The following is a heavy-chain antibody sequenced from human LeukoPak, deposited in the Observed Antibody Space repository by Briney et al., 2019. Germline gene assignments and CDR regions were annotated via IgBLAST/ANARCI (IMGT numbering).Heavy chain of an antibody. CDR2: ISYDGRTT. V-gene: IGHV3-30*03. Sequence: GGSLRLSCAASGFTFRMFAMHWVRQTPGKGLEWVAVISYDGRTTYYRDSVKGRFTISRDNSKNTLYLQMNSLRAEDTAVYYCASHWAQQVVSDYWGQGTLVTVSS. CDR3: ASHWAQQVVSDY. CDR1: GFTFRMFA. D-gene: IGHD6-13*01. J-gene: IGHJ4*02.